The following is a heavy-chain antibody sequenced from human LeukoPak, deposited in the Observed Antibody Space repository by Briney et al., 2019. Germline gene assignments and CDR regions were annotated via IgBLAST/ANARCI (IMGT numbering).Heavy chain of an antibody. CDR2: TIPIFGTV. V-gene: IGHV1-69*13. CDR1: GGTFSSYA. Sequence: ASVKVSCKASGGTFSSYAISWVRQAPGQGLEWMGGTIPIFGTVNYAQKFQGRVTITADESTSTAYMELSSLRSEDTAVCYRARGVGYYDFWSGNYFDYWGQGTLVTVSS. D-gene: IGHD3-3*01. J-gene: IGHJ4*02. CDR3: ARGVGYYDFWSGNYFDY.